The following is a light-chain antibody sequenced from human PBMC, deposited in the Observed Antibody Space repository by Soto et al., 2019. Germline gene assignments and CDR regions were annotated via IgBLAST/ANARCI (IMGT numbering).Light chain of an antibody. J-gene: IGKJ1*01. CDR1: QDSSSW. Sequence: DIQMTQSPSTLSASVGDRVTITCRASQDSSSWLAWYQQKPGKAPKLLIYDVSSLESGVPSRFSGSGSGTECTLNISSLQPDDFATYYCQQCNTFWTFGQGTKVEIK. CDR2: DVS. CDR3: QQCNTFWT. V-gene: IGKV1-5*01.